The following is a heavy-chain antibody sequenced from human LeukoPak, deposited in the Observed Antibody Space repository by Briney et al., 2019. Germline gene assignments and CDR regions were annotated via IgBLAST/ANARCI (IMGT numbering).Heavy chain of an antibody. CDR2: IYYSGST. J-gene: IGHJ6*02. Sequence: SETLSLTCTVSGGSISSYYWSWIRQPPGKGLEWIGYIYYSGSTNYNPSLRSPVTISVDTSKNQFSLDLRSVTAADTAVYYCARGPHYHDSSGYSPSYSYAMDVWGQGATVTVSS. CDR3: ARGPHYHDSSGYSPSYSYAMDV. CDR1: GGSISSYY. D-gene: IGHD3-22*01. V-gene: IGHV4-59*01.